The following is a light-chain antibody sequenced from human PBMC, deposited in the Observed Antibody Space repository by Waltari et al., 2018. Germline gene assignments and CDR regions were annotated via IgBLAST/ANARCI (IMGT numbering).Light chain of an antibody. V-gene: IGLV3-21*01. J-gene: IGLJ2*01. Sequence: SYVLTQPPSVSVAPGETARITCGGNNIGSKSVHWYQQEPGQAPILVIYYNHDRPSGIPERFSGSNAGNTATLTISRVDAGDEADYYCQVWDSDSDHVVFGGGTKLAVL. CDR2: YNH. CDR1: NIGSKS. CDR3: QVWDSDSDHVV.